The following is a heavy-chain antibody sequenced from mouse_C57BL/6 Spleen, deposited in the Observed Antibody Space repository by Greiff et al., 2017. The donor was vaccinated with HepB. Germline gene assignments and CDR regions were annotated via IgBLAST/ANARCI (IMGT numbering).Heavy chain of an antibody. Sequence: QVQLQQPGAELVMPGASVKLSCKASGYTFTSYWMHWVKQRPGQGLEWIGEIDPSDSYTNYNQKFKGKSTLTVDKSSSTAYMQLSSLTSEDSAVYYCARAEDYYGSSYFDYWGQGTTLTVSS. D-gene: IGHD1-1*01. CDR2: IDPSDSYT. V-gene: IGHV1-69*01. J-gene: IGHJ2*01. CDR3: ARAEDYYGSSYFDY. CDR1: GYTFTSYW.